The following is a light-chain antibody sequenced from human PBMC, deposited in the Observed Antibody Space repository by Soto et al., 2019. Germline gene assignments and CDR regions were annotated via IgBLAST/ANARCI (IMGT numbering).Light chain of an antibody. CDR3: QEYGSSRP. V-gene: IGKV3-20*01. Sequence: EIVLTQSPGTLSLSPGERATLSCRASQSVSTSYLVWYQQKPGQAPRLLIYGASSRATGIPDRFSGSGSGTDFTLTISRLEPEDSAVYYCQEYGSSRPFGQGTKV. J-gene: IGKJ1*01. CDR1: QSVSTSY. CDR2: GAS.